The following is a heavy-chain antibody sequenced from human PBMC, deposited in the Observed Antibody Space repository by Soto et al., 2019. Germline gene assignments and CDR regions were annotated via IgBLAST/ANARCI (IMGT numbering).Heavy chain of an antibody. CDR3: ASVISGGSPKAMDV. CDR1: GYTFTSYY. D-gene: IGHD2-15*01. V-gene: IGHV1-46*01. CDR2: INTSGGGT. Sequence: ASVKVSCKASGYTFTSYYMHWVRQAPGQGLEWLGIINTSGGGTSYAQKFQGRVSMTRDTSTSTVYMELSSLRSENTAVFYCASVISGGSPKAMDVCGQGTTVTVSS. J-gene: IGHJ6*02.